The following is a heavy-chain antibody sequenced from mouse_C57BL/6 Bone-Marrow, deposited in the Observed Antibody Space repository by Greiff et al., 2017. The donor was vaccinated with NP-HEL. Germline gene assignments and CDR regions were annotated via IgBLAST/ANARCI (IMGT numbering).Heavy chain of an antibody. J-gene: IGHJ2*01. D-gene: IGHD1-1*01. CDR3: ARLGTTVVGAFDY. CDR1: GYTFTAYF. V-gene: IGHV1-76*01. CDR2: ISPGSGTN. Sequence: QVQLQQPSGAHLVRPAASVKLSSTASGYTFTAYFNYWVQQRPGQGLEWIASISPGSGTNYYTEMLKGKATLTAKKSSSTAYMQLSSLTAEDSAVYCCARLGTTVVGAFDYGGQGTTLTVSS.